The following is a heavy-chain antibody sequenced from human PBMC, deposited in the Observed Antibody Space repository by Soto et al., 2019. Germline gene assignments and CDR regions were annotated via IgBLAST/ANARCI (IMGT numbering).Heavy chain of an antibody. CDR2: IYYSGST. J-gene: IGHJ4*02. Sequence: PSETLSLTCTVSGGSISSSSYYWGWIRQPPGKGLEWIGSIYYSGSTYYNPSLKSRVTISVDTSKNQFFLKLSSVTAADTAVYYCARQGGYSSDYYFDYWGQGTLVTVSS. V-gene: IGHV4-39*01. CDR3: ARQGGYSSDYYFDY. D-gene: IGHD6-25*01. CDR1: GGSISSSSYY.